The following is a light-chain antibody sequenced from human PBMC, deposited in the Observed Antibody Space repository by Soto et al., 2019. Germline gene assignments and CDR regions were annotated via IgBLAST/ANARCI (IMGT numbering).Light chain of an antibody. CDR2: DAS. Sequence: VVLTQSPATLSLSPGETDSLSCRATHNISIYLAWYQQKLGQPPRLLIFDASNRATGIPARFIGSGSGTDFTLTVSSLEPEDFALYFCQQRSNWPPNTFGQGTKLE. CDR1: HNISIY. V-gene: IGKV3-11*01. J-gene: IGKJ2*01. CDR3: QQRSNWPPNT.